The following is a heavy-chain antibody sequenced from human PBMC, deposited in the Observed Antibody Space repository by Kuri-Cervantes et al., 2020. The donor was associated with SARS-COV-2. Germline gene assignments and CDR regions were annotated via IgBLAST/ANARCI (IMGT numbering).Heavy chain of an antibody. V-gene: IGHV3-23*01. CDR3: VRDGDHWNFDY. Sequence: GGSLRLSCAASGFTFSSYAMSWVRQAPGKGLEWVSAISGSGGSTYYADPVKGRFTISRDNSKNTLYLQMNSLRAEDTAVYYCVRDGDHWNFDYWGQGTLVTVSS. CDR2: ISGSGGST. CDR1: GFTFSSYA. D-gene: IGHD1-1*01. J-gene: IGHJ4*02.